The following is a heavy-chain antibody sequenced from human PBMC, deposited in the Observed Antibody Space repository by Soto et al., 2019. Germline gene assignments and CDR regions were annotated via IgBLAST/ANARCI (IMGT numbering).Heavy chain of an antibody. CDR3: AKRAFYGSGIPNYYGMDV. CDR2: ISGTGGGT. CDR1: GFTFSNYA. Sequence: GGSLRLSCAASGFTFSNYAMTWIRQAPGKGLEWVSVISGTGGGTNNADSAKGRFTTSRDNSKNTLYLQMNSLRAEDTAVYYCAKRAFYGSGIPNYYGMDVWGQGTAVTVSS. J-gene: IGHJ6*02. D-gene: IGHD3-10*01. V-gene: IGHV3-23*01.